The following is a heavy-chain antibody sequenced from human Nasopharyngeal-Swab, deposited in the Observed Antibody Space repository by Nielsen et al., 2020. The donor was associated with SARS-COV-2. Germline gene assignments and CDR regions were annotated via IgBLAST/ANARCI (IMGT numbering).Heavy chain of an antibody. D-gene: IGHD3-10*01. CDR3: ARAFPRGIIIRDYYGMDV. Sequence: GESLKISCAASGFTFSSYGMHWVRQAPGKGLEWVAVIWYDGSNKYYADSVKGRFTISRDNSKNTLYLQMNSLRAEDTAVYYCARAFPRGIIIRDYYGMDVWGQGTTVTVSS. V-gene: IGHV3-33*01. CDR1: GFTFSSYG. J-gene: IGHJ6*02. CDR2: IWYDGSNK.